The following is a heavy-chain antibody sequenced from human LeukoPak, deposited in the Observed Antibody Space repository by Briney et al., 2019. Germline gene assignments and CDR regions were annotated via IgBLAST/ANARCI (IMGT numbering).Heavy chain of an antibody. Sequence: SETLSLTCTVSGRSISGGDYYWSRIPQPPGKGLEWNGYIYYSGSAYYNPSLKSRVAISVDTSKNQFSLKLSSVTAADTAVYYCARDLSSTSHIDYWGQGTLVTVSS. J-gene: IGHJ4*02. CDR3: ARDLSSTSHIDY. V-gene: IGHV4-30-4*08. CDR1: GRSISGGDYY. D-gene: IGHD2-2*01. CDR2: IYYSGSA.